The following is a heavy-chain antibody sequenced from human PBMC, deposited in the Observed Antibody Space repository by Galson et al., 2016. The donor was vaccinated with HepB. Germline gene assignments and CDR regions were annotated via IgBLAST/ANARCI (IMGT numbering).Heavy chain of an antibody. CDR2: ISGRGGST. CDR3: AKVLPYYYYYMDV. V-gene: IGHV3-23*01. CDR1: GFTFSTYA. J-gene: IGHJ6*03. Sequence: SLRLSCAASGFTFSTYAMNWVRQAPGKGLEWVSAISGRGGSTYYADSVKGRFTISRDNSKNTLYLQTNSLRADDTAVYYCAKVLPYYYYYMDVWGKGTTVTVSS.